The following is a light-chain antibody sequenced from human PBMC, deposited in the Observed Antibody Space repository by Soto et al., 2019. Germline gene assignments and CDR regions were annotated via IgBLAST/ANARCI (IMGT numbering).Light chain of an antibody. J-gene: IGKJ1*01. V-gene: IGKV3-11*01. CDR1: QTVGSY. Sequence: ATLSYRASQTVGSYLAWFRQTPGQAPRLLIYDTSIRATGIPARFSGSGSGTDFTLTISSLEAEDFAVYYCQQRSDWPPTFGQGTKVDIK. CDR2: DTS. CDR3: QQRSDWPPT.